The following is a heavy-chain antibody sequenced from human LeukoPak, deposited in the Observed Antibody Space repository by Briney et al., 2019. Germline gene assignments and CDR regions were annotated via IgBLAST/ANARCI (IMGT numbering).Heavy chain of an antibody. Sequence: GGSLRLSCAASGFTVSIKYMSWVRQAPGKGLEWVPLIYSGGNTYYADSVKGRFTITRDNSKNTLYLQMNSLRAEDTAVYYCASFIQASSYYYYGMDVWGQGTTVTVSS. CDR3: ASFIQASSYYYYGMDV. J-gene: IGHJ6*02. CDR2: IYSGGNT. V-gene: IGHV3-66*01. D-gene: IGHD6-13*01. CDR1: GFTVSIKY.